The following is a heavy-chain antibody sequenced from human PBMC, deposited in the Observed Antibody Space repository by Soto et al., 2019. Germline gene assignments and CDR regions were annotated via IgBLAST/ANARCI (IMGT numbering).Heavy chain of an antibody. J-gene: IGHJ6*03. D-gene: IGHD2-15*01. CDR1: GFTFSSYA. CDR2: ISGSGGST. Sequence: GGSLRLSCAASGFTFSSYAMSWVRQAPGKGLEWVSAISGSGGSTYYADSVKGRFTIARDNSKNTVYLQMNSLRAEDTAVYYCAKTYCSGGSCSYYYYYYMDVWGKGTTVTVSS. CDR3: AKTYCSGGSCSYYYYYYMDV. V-gene: IGHV3-23*01.